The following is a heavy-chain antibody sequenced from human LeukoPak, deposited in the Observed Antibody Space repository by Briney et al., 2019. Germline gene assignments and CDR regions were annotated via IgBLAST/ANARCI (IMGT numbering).Heavy chain of an antibody. Sequence: GGSLRLSCVASGFTFSNNGMHWVRQAPGKGLEWVAVIWYDGSSKYYADPVKGRFTISRDTSKNTLYLQMNSLRAEDTAVYYCAKSSTYSSRAHAYDIWGQGTLVTVSS. V-gene: IGHV3-33*06. CDR1: GFTFSNNG. CDR2: IWYDGSSK. CDR3: AKSSTYSSRAHAYDI. D-gene: IGHD6-19*01. J-gene: IGHJ3*02.